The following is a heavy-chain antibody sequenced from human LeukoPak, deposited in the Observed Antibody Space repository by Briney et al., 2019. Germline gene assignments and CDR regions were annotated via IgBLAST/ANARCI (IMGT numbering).Heavy chain of an antibody. CDR3: ARDQGNWNIDY. Sequence: AGGSLRLSCAASGFTFSTYSMNWFRQAPGKGLEWVSYISSSSTIYYADSVKGRFTISRDNAKNSLYLQMNSLRAEDTAVYYCARDQGNWNIDYWGQGTLVTVSS. J-gene: IGHJ4*02. V-gene: IGHV3-48*04. CDR2: ISSSSTI. CDR1: GFTFSTYS. D-gene: IGHD1/OR15-1a*01.